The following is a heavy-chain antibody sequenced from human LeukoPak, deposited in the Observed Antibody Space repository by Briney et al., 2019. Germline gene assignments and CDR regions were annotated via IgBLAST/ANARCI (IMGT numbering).Heavy chain of an antibody. J-gene: IGHJ3*01. D-gene: IGHD4-17*01. CDR3: AKVYRDNGDYFAFNV. CDR1: GFSFNNYA. CDR2: ISAGNDI. Sequence: GGSLRLSCAASGFSFNNYAMVWVRQTPGKGLEWVSVISAGNDIVYADSVKGRFTISRDNSKNTLYLQMNSLRAEDTAVYYCAKVYRDNGDYFAFNVWGQGTMVTVSS. V-gene: IGHV3-23*01.